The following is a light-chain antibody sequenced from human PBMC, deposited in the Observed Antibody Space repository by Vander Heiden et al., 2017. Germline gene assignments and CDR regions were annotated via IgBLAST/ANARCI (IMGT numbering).Light chain of an antibody. CDR1: QDISNY. CDR2: DAS. CDR3: QQNDNLLIT. J-gene: IGKJ5*01. V-gene: IGKV1-33*01. Sequence: DIQMTQSPSSLSASVGDRVTITCQASQDISNYLNWYQQKPGKAPKLLIYDASNLETGVPSRFSGSGSGTDFTFTIRSLQPEDIATYYCQQNDNLLITFGQGTRLEIK.